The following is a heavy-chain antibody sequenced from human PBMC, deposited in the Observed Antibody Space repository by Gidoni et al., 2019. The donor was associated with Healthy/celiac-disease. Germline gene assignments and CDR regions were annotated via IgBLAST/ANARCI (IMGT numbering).Heavy chain of an antibody. CDR1: GFTFSRYA. Sequence: EVQLVESGGGLVQPGGSLRLSCAASGFTFSRYAMSWVRQAPGKGLEWVSAISGSGGSTYYADSVKGRFTISRDNSKNTLYLQMNSLRAEDTAVYYCAKAAGTCSGGSCYYYYGMDVWGQGTTVTVSS. CDR2: ISGSGGST. CDR3: AKAAGTCSGGSCYYYYGMDV. D-gene: IGHD2-15*01. J-gene: IGHJ6*02. V-gene: IGHV3-23*04.